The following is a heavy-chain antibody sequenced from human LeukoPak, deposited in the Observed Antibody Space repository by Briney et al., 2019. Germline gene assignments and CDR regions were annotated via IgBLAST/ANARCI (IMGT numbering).Heavy chain of an antibody. J-gene: IGHJ6*02. D-gene: IGHD2-21*02. CDR2: INPNRGGT. CDR3: ARDSYCGGDCYSDYYYGMDV. Sequence: GASVKVSCKASGYTFTGYYMHWVRQAPGQGLEWMGWINPNRGGTNYAQKFQGRVTMTRDTSISTAYMELSRLRSDDTAVYYCARDSYCGGDCYSDYYYGMDVWGQGTTVTVSS. CDR1: GYTFTGYY. V-gene: IGHV1-2*02.